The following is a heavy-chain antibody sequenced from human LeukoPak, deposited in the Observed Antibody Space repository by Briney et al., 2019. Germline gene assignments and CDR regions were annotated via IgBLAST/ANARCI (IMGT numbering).Heavy chain of an antibody. D-gene: IGHD2-2*01. Sequence: GASVKVSCKASGYTFTGYYMHWVRQAPGQGLEWMGWINPNSGGTNYAQKFQGRVTMTRDTSISTAYMELSRLRSDDTAVYYCARDGDGQIVVVPAASDYWGQGTLVTVSS. CDR3: ARDGDGQIVVVPAASDY. CDR1: GYTFTGYY. V-gene: IGHV1-2*02. J-gene: IGHJ4*02. CDR2: INPNSGGT.